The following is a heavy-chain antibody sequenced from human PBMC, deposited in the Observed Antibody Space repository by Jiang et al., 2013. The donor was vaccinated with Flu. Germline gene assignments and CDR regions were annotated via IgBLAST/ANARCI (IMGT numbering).Heavy chain of an antibody. CDR2: INTNTGNP. J-gene: IGHJ5*02. CDR3: ARGGRYDFLHRNWFDP. D-gene: IGHD3-3*01. V-gene: IGHV7-4-1*02. CDR1: TFTSYA. Sequence: TFTSYAMNWVRQAPGQGLEWMGWINTNTGNPTYAQGFTGRFVFSLDTSVSTAYLQISSLKAEDTAVYYCARGGRYDFLHRNWFDPWGQGTLVTVSS.